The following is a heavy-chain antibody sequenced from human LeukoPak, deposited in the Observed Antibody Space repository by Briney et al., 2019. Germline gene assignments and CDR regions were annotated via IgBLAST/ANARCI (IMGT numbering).Heavy chain of an antibody. CDR2: ISSSSSPI. D-gene: IGHD2-2*01. CDR1: GFTFSSYE. V-gene: IGHV3-48*01. CDR3: ARPSAMPWDYYYYMDV. J-gene: IGHJ6*03. Sequence: GGSLRLSCAASGFTFSSYEMNWVRQAPGKGLEWVSYISSSSSPIYYADSVKGRFTISRDNAKNSLYLQMNSLRAEDTAVYYCARPSAMPWDYYYYMDVWGKGTTVTVSS.